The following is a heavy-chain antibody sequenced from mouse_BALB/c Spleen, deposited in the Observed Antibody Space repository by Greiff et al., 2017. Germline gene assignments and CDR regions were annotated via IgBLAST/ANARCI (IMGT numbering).Heavy chain of an antibody. Sequence: EVQGVESGGGLVQPGGSLKLSCAASGFTFSSYTMSWVRQTPEKRLEWVAYISNGGGSTYYPDTVKGRFTISRDNAKNTLYLQMSSLKSEDTAMYYCARQGLRYYFDYWGQGTTLTVSS. CDR2: ISNGGGST. CDR1: GFTFSSYT. J-gene: IGHJ2*01. D-gene: IGHD1-1*01. V-gene: IGHV5-12-2*01. CDR3: ARQGLRYYFDY.